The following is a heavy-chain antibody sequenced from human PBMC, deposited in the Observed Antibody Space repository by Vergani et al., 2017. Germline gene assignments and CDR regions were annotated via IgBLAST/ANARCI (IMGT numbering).Heavy chain of an antibody. D-gene: IGHD3-10*01. CDR2: IYTSGST. J-gene: IGHJ5*02. CDR1: GGSISSGSYY. CDR3: ARDSLTRLRGIPLDT. Sequence: QVQLQESGPGLVKPSQTLSLTCTVSGGSISSGSYYWSWIRQPAGKGLEWIGRIYTSGSTNYNPSLKSRVTISVDTSKNQFSLKLTSVTAADTAVYFCARDSLTRLRGIPLDTWGQGTLVTVSS. V-gene: IGHV4-61*02.